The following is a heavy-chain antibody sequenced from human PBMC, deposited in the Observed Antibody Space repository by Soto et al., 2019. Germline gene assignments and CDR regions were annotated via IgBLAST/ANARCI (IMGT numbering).Heavy chain of an antibody. Sequence: GASVKVSWKASGGTFSSYAISWVRQAPGQGLEWMGGIIPIFGTANYAQKFQGRVTITADESTSTAYMELSSLRSEDTAVYYCARDGDYDYFNWFDPWGQGTLVTVSS. J-gene: IGHJ5*02. CDR3: ARDGDYDYFNWFDP. D-gene: IGHD3-16*01. CDR2: IIPIFGTA. CDR1: GGTFSSYA. V-gene: IGHV1-69*13.